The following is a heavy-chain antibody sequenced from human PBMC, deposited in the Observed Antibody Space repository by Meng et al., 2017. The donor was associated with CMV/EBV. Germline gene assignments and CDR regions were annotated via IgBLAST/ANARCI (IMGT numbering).Heavy chain of an antibody. CDR3: ARALRPIDGAPYGMDV. CDR1: GFTFSSYS. V-gene: IGHV3-21*01. D-gene: IGHD3-16*01. CDR2: ISSSSSYI. J-gene: IGHJ6*02. Sequence: GESLKISCAASGFTFSSYSMNWVRQAPGKGLEWVSSISSSSSYIYYADSVKGRFTTSRDNAKNSLYLQMNSLRAEDTAVYYCARALRPIDGAPYGMDVWGQGTAVTVSS.